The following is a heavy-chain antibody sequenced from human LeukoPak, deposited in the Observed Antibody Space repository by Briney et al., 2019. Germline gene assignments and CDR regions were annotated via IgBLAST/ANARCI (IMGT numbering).Heavy chain of an antibody. V-gene: IGHV3-53*01. D-gene: IGHD3-9*01. Sequence: GGSLRLSCAASGFTVSSNYMSWVRQAPGKGLEWVSVIYSGGSTYYADSVKGRFPISRDNSKNTLYLQMNSLRAEDTAVYYCARAPLPTGWYAYWGQGTLVTVSS. CDR1: GFTVSSNY. J-gene: IGHJ4*02. CDR3: ARAPLPTGWYAY. CDR2: IYSGGST.